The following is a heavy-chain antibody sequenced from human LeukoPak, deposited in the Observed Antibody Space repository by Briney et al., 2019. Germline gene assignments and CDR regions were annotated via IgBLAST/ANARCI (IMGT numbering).Heavy chain of an antibody. V-gene: IGHV4-4*02. CDR2: IHHSGNT. CDR1: GDSISSDFW. Sequence: SETLSLTCGVFGDSISSDFWWSWVRQPPGKGLEWIGEIHHSGNTNYNTSLKSRVTISVDKSKNQVSLKVTSVTAADTAVYYCARDRGTGDLDAFHIWGQGTLVIVSS. CDR3: ARDRGTGDLDAFHI. J-gene: IGHJ3*02. D-gene: IGHD3/OR15-3a*01.